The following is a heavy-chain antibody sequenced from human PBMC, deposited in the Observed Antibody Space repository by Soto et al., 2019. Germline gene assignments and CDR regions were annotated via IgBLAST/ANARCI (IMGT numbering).Heavy chain of an antibody. V-gene: IGHV4-39*01. CDR1: GGSISSSSYY. CDR2: IYYSGST. D-gene: IGHD6-13*01. CDR3: ARGYSSSWKHWFDP. Sequence: QLQLQESGPGLVKPSETLSLTCTVSGGSISSSSYYWGGIRQPPGKGLEWIWSIYYSGSTYCNPSLKSRVTTTVDTSKNQFSLKLSSVTAADTAVYYCARGYSSSWKHWFDPCGQGTLVTVSS. J-gene: IGHJ5*02.